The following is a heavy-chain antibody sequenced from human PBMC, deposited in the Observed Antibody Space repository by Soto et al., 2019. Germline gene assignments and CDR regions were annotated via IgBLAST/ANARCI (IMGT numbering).Heavy chain of an antibody. CDR1: GFTCNRYA. CDR3: AVGRVAATPYHYYSGMDV. J-gene: IGHJ6*02. V-gene: IGHV3-23*01. CDR2: ISGVVYST. D-gene: IGHD6-13*01. Sequence: GALRLSCAASGFTCNRYAFHWVRQAPGKGLEWVSAISGVVYSTFYADSVNGRFTISRDNSKNIQYLQMNNLRAEDTAIYYCAVGRVAATPYHYYSGMDVWGQGTTVSVSS.